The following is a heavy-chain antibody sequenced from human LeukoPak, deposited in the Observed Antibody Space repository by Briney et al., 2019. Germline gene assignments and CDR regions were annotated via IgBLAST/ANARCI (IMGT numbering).Heavy chain of an antibody. J-gene: IGHJ4*02. CDR3: AKGRRHYDILTGPYY. CDR2: VSYDGGSK. V-gene: IGHV3-30-3*01. Sequence: GGSLRLSCAASGFSFSSYAMYWVRTGPGKGLEWVALVSYDGGSKYYADSAKGRITISRDNSKNTLYLQKNSLRAEDTAVYYCAKGRRHYDILTGPYYWGQGALVTVSS. D-gene: IGHD3-9*01. CDR1: GFSFSSYA.